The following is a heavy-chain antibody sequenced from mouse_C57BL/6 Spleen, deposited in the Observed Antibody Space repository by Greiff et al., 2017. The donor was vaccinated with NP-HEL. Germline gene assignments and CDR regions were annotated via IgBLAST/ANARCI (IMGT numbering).Heavy chain of an antibody. CDR2: IYPGDGDT. D-gene: IGHD4-1*01. Sequence: VQLQESGAELVKPGASVKISCKASGYAFRSYWMNWVKQRPGKGLEWIGQIYPGDGDTNYNGKFKGKATLTADKSSSTAYMQLSSLTSEDSAVYFCARGELGGYFDYWGQGTTLTVSS. V-gene: IGHV1-80*01. CDR1: GYAFRSYW. J-gene: IGHJ2*01. CDR3: ARGELGGYFDY.